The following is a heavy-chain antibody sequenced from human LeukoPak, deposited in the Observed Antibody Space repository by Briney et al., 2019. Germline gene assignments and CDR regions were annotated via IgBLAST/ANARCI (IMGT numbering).Heavy chain of an antibody. CDR2: IYYSGST. V-gene: IGHV4-39*01. D-gene: IGHD3-3*01. CDR1: GGSIRSTSYF. CDR3: GRLFYDFWSGHYYYYMDV. J-gene: IGHJ6*03. Sequence: SETLSLTCTVSGGSIRSTSYFWRWIRQPPGKGLEWIGSIYYSGSTYYNPSLKSRVTISVDTSKNQFSLKLSSVTAADTAVYYCGRLFYDFWSGHYYYYMDVWGKGTTVTVSS.